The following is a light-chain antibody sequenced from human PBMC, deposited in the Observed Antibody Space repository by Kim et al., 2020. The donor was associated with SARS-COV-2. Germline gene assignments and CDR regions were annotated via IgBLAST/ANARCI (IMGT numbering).Light chain of an antibody. CDR1: QSVRSY. CDR3: QQRGNWPLT. Sequence: EIVLTQSPATLSLSPGERATLSCRASQSVRSYLAWYQQKPGQAPRLLIYDASNRAAGVPARFSGSGSGTDFTLTISNLEPDDFALYFCQQRGNWPLTFGGGTKVVIK. J-gene: IGKJ4*01. CDR2: DAS. V-gene: IGKV3-11*01.